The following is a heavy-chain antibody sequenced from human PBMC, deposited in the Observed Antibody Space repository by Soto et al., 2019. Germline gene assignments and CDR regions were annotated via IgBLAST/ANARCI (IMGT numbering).Heavy chain of an antibody. CDR3: ARDIRGYSRAFDS. V-gene: IGHV4-61*01. Sequence: SETLYLTCTFSCGSVSSASYYWTWIRQPPGKGLEWIGYIYHTGITNYNPSLKSRVTMSVDTSTNQFSLKLTSVTTADAAIYYCARDIRGYSRAFDSWGQGTLVTVSS. D-gene: IGHD5-18*01. CDR2: IYHTGIT. CDR1: CGSVSSASYY. J-gene: IGHJ4*02.